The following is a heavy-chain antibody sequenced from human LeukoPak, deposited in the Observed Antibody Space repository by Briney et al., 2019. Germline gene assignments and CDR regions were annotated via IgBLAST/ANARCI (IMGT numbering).Heavy chain of an antibody. CDR3: ATDFGDSSGWYRF. CDR1: GYSISSGYY. J-gene: IGHJ4*02. V-gene: IGHV4-38-2*02. Sequence: PSETLSLTCTVSGYSISSGYYWGWIRQPPGKGLEWIGSIYHSGSTYYNPSLKSRVTISVDTSTNQFSLEVTSVTAADTAVYYCATDFGDSSGWYRFWGQGTLVAVSS. D-gene: IGHD6-19*01. CDR2: IYHSGST.